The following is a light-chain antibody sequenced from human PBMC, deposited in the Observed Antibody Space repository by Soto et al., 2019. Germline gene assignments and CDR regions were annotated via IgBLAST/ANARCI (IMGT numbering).Light chain of an antibody. Sequence: SYELTQPPSVSVAPGKTARITCGGNNIGRKSVHWYQQKPGQAPVLVIYYDSDRPSGIPERFSGSNSGNTATLTISRVDAGDEADYYCQVWDSSSDPPWVFGGGTKLTVL. CDR2: YDS. CDR3: QVWDSSSDPPWV. J-gene: IGLJ3*02. V-gene: IGLV3-21*04. CDR1: NIGRKS.